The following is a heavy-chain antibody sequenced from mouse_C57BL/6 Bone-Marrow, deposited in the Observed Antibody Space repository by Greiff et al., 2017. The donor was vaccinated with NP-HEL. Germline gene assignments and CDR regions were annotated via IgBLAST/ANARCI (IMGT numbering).Heavy chain of an antibody. Sequence: EVKVVESGGGLVQPGGSLSLSCAASGFTFTDYYMSWVRQPPGKALEWLGFIRNKANGYTTEYSASVKGRFTISRDNSQSILYLQMNALRAEDSATYYCAREFYGSSYGYFDVWGTGTTVTVSS. CDR3: AREFYGSSYGYFDV. CDR2: IRNKANGYTT. J-gene: IGHJ1*03. CDR1: GFTFTDYY. V-gene: IGHV7-3*01. D-gene: IGHD1-1*01.